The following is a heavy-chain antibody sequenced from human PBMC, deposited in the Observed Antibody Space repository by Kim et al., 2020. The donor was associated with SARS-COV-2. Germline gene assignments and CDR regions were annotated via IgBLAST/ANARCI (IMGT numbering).Heavy chain of an antibody. D-gene: IGHD2-15*01. CDR3: ARDSAHCSGGSCYSRWFDP. V-gene: IGHV4-34*01. Sequence: SETLSLTCAVYGGSFSGYYWSWIRQPPGKGLEWIGEINHSGSTNYNPSLKSRVTISVDTSKNQFSLKLSSVTAADTAVYYCARDSAHCSGGSCYSRWFDPWGQGTLVTVSS. CDR2: INHSGST. CDR1: GGSFSGYY. J-gene: IGHJ5*02.